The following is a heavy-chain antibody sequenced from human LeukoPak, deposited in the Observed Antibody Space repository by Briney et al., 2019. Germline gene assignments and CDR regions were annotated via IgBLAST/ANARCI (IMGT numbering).Heavy chain of an antibody. CDR1: GGSISSYY. D-gene: IGHD7-27*01. J-gene: IGHJ4*02. CDR3: ARESSWGNFDY. Sequence: SETLSLTCTVSGGSISSYYWSWIRQPPGKGLEWIGYIHYSGSTNYNPSLKSRVTISVDTSKNQFSLKLSYVTAADTAVYFCARESSWGNFDYWGQGTLVTVSS. CDR2: IHYSGST. V-gene: IGHV4-59*01.